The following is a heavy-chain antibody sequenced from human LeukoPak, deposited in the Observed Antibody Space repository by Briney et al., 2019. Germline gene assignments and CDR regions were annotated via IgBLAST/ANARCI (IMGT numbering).Heavy chain of an antibody. CDR1: GYSFTSYD. Sequence: EASLKVSCKASGYSFTSYDTNWVRQAPGQGLEWMGYIFPISGNTYNAQNFQRGVTPTPNTTTSTAYMELCSLRSEDTAVYYGSRGRRANNWFDPWGQGTLVTVSS. J-gene: IGHJ5*02. D-gene: IGHD1-26*01. CDR3: SRGRRANNWFDP. V-gene: IGHV1-8*01. CDR2: IFPISGNT.